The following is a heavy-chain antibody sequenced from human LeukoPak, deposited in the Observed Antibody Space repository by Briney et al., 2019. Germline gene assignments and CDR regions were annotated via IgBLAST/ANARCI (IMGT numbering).Heavy chain of an antibody. CDR3: ARDRSGSYPIDY. Sequence: ASVKVSCKASGNIFTSYYMNWVRQAPGQGLEWMGIINPSGGSTTYAQKFQGRVTMTKDMSTSTVYMELSSLRAEDTAVYYCARDRSGSYPIDYWGQGTLVTVSS. V-gene: IGHV1-46*01. D-gene: IGHD1-26*01. CDR1: GNIFTSYY. J-gene: IGHJ4*02. CDR2: INPSGGST.